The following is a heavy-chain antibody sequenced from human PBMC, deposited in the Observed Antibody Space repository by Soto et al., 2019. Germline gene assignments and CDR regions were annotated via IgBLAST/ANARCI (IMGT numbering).Heavy chain of an antibody. CDR1: GFTFSSYG. J-gene: IGHJ4*02. D-gene: IGHD2-21*02. CDR3: ARDQGDG. Sequence: QVQLVESGGGVVQPGRSLRLSCAASGFTFSSYGMHWVRQAPGKGLEWVAVIWYDGSDTYYADPVKGRFTISRDNSKNTLYLQMNSLRADDTAVYYCARDQGDGWGQGTLVTVSS. V-gene: IGHV3-33*01. CDR2: IWYDGSDT.